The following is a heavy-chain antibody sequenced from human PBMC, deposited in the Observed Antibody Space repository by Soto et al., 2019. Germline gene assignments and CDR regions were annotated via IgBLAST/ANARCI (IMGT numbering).Heavy chain of an antibody. CDR2: FNAGNGNT. Sequence: ASVKVSCKASGYTFTTYAVHWVRQAPGQRPEWMGWFNAGNGNTAYAQKFQGRVTMTRDTSKSTAFMELSSLTSEDTAVYYCARGPRNWGVDYWGQGTLVTVSS. J-gene: IGHJ4*02. D-gene: IGHD7-27*01. CDR1: GYTFTTYA. CDR3: ARGPRNWGVDY. V-gene: IGHV1-3*01.